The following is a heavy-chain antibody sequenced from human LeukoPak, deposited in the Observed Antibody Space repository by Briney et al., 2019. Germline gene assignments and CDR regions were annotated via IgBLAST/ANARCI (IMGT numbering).Heavy chain of an antibody. Sequence: SVKVSCKASGYTFTGYYMHWVRQAPGQGLEWMGGIIPIFGTANYAQKFQGRVTITADESTSTAYMELSSLRSEDTAVYYCARGDIVVVPAAISDYYYYMDVWGKGTTVTVSS. CDR2: IIPIFGTA. CDR1: GYTFTGYY. CDR3: ARGDIVVVPAAISDYYYYMDV. D-gene: IGHD2-2*02. J-gene: IGHJ6*03. V-gene: IGHV1-69*13.